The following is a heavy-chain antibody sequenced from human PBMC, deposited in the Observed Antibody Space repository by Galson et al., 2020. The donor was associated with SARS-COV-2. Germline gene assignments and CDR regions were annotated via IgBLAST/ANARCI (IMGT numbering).Heavy chain of an antibody. J-gene: IGHJ4*02. CDR3: ARSRVDIVATTALLFDD. V-gene: IGHV4-59*01. Sequence: SEILSLTCTVSAASIRRYYWGWIRQPAGKGLEWIGYIYYSGSTKYNPSLKSRLTISVDTSKNQFSLKLSSVTAADTDVYYCARSRVDIVATTALLFDDWGQGTMVTVSS. CDR1: AASIRRYY. D-gene: IGHD5-12*01. CDR2: IYYSGST.